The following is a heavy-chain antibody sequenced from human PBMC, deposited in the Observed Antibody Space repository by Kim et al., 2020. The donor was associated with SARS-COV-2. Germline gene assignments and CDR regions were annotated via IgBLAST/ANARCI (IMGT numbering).Heavy chain of an antibody. CDR3: ARDQVGGESYYYYGMDV. Sequence: VKGRLTISRDNSKNTLYLHMNSLRAEDTAVYYCARDQVGGESYYYYGMDVWGQGTTVTVSS. D-gene: IGHD3-16*01. J-gene: IGHJ6*02. V-gene: IGHV3-30*07.